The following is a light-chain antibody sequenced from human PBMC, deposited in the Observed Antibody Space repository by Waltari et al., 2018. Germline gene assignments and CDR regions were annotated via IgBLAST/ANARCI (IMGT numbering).Light chain of an antibody. J-gene: IGLJ3*02. V-gene: IGLV2-14*03. CDR2: DVS. Sequence: QSALTQPASVSGSPGQSITISCTGTSRDVGGYNYVSWYQQHPGKAPKLMIYDVSNRPSGVSNRFSGSKSGNTASLTISGLQAEDEADYYCSSYTSSLTPVFGGGTKLTVL. CDR3: SSYTSSLTPV. CDR1: SRDVGGYNY.